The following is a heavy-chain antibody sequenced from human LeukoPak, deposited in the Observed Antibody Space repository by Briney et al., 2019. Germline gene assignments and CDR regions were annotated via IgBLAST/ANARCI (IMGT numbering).Heavy chain of an antibody. CDR1: GFNLTDYY. V-gene: IGHV3-11*01. CDR2: TSTRASIK. Sequence: PGGSLRLSCTASGFNLTDYYLTWIRQAPGKGLELVSYTSTRASIKFHAESVRGRFTISTDQAKNSLYLQMNSLRPDDTAVYYCARGGDYVGVAARLDYWGQGIGVTVS. D-gene: IGHD4-17*01. CDR3: ARGGDYVGVAARLDY. J-gene: IGHJ4*02.